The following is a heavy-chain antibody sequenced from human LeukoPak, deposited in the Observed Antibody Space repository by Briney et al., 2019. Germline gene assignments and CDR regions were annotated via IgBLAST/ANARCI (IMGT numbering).Heavy chain of an antibody. CDR2: IYYSGST. CDR3: ARGPEGWQELVLLAFDI. CDR1: GGSISSYY. J-gene: IGHJ3*02. Sequence: PSETLSLTCTVSGGSISSYYWSWIRQPPGKGLEWIGYIYYSGSTNYNPSLKSRGTISVDTSKNQFSLKLSSVTAANTAVYYGARGPEGWQELVLLAFDIWGQGTMVTVSS. V-gene: IGHV4-59*01. D-gene: IGHD6-13*01.